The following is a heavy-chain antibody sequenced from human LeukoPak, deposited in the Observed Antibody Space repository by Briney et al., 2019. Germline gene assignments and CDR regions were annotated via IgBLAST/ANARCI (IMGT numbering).Heavy chain of an antibody. J-gene: IGHJ1*01. CDR3: AKALHDNSGDLPFQH. V-gene: IGHV4-34*01. Sequence: SETLSLTCAVYGGSFSGYYWSWIRQPPGKGLEWIGEIYHSGSTNYNPSLKSRVTISVDTSKNQFSLKLSSVTAADTAMYYCAKALHDNSGDLPFQHWGQGTLVTVSS. CDR2: IYHSGST. D-gene: IGHD3-22*01. CDR1: GGSFSGYY.